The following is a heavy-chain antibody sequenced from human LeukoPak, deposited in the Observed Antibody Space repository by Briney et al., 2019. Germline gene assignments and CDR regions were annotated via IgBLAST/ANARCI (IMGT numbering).Heavy chain of an antibody. CDR3: SKDVSSYGLGSYSYFDY. V-gene: IGHV3-9*01. Sequence: PGRSLRLSCAASGFSLDAHAMHWVRQAPGKGLEWVSGISWNSDTIAYADSVKGRFTISRDNAQNSLYLQMNSLIAEDTALYYCSKDVSSYGLGSYSYFDYWGQGTLVTVSS. D-gene: IGHD3-10*01. J-gene: IGHJ4*02. CDR1: GFSLDAHA. CDR2: ISWNSDTI.